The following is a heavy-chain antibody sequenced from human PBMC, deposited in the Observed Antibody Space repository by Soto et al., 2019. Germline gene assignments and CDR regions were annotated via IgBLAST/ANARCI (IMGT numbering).Heavy chain of an antibody. Sequence: QVQLQESGPGLVKPSQTLSLTCTVSGGSISTGGYYWTWLRQHPGKGLEWIGYIYYSGSTYYNPSHKSRVTISVDTSKNQFSLKLSSVTAADTAVYYCERGMEATLFDNWGQGTLVTVSA. CDR2: IYYSGST. D-gene: IGHD1-1*01. CDR3: ERGMEATLFDN. V-gene: IGHV4-31*03. CDR1: GGSISTGGYY. J-gene: IGHJ4*01.